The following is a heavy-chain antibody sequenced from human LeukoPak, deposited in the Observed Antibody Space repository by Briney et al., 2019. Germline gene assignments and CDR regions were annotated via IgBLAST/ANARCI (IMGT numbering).Heavy chain of an antibody. CDR2: INPSGGST. Sequence: GASVKVSCKASGYTFTSYYMHWVRQAPGQGLEWMGIINPSGGSTSYAQKFQGRVTTTRDTSTSTVYMELSSLRSEDTAVYYCGAEVIVVAYWGQGTLVTVSS. CDR3: GAEVIVVAY. J-gene: IGHJ4*02. D-gene: IGHD2-15*01. V-gene: IGHV1-46*01. CDR1: GYTFTSYY.